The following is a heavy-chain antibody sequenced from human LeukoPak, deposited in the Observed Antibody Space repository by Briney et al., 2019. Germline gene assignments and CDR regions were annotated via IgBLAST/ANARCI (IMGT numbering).Heavy chain of an antibody. CDR1: GGAISTYY. CDR3: ARGENTIFGVAKDNWFDP. Sequence: SETLSLTCTVSGGAISTYYWSGTRQPAGKGLEWIGRMYTNWTTNYNPSLKSRVTMSVDRYNNQFSLKLSSVTAADTAVYYCARGENTIFGVAKDNWFDPWGQRTLVTVSS. D-gene: IGHD3-3*01. V-gene: IGHV4-4*07. J-gene: IGHJ5*02. CDR2: MYTNWTT.